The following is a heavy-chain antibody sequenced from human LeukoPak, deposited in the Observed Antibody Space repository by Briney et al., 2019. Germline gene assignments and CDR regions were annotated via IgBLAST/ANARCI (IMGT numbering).Heavy chain of an antibody. Sequence: SETLSLTCTVSGGSISSSAYHWGWIRQPPGKGLEWIGTINYGGNTYYNLSLKSRVIIFLDTSKNQFSLKLSSVTAADTAVYYCARRLGMITFGGVIVGSFDYWGQGTLVTVSS. D-gene: IGHD3-16*02. CDR2: INYGGNT. CDR3: ARRLGMITFGGVIVGSFDY. V-gene: IGHV4-39*01. CDR1: GGSISSSAYH. J-gene: IGHJ4*02.